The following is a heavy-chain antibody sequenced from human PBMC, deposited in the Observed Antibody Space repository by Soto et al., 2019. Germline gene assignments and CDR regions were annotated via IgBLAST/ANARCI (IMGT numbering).Heavy chain of an antibody. CDR2: ISAYNGNT. CDR1: GYTFTSYG. V-gene: IGHV1-18*01. CDR3: ARDLIAARAGNGYYYGMDV. Sequence: QVQLVQSGAEVKKPGASVKVSCKASGYTFTSYGISWVRQAPGQGLEWMGWISAYNGNTNYAQKVQGRVTMTTDTXXSXAXXELRSLRSDDTAVYYCARDLIAARAGNGYYYGMDVWGQGTTVTVSS. D-gene: IGHD6-6*01. J-gene: IGHJ6*02.